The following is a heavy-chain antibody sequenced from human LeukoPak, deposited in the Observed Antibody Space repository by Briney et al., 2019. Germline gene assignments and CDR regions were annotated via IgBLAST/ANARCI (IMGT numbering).Heavy chain of an antibody. CDR1: GFNFSSYW. CDR2: IKQDGSEK. Sequence: PGGSLRLSCAASGFNFSSYWMSWVRQAPGKGLEWVANIKQDGSEKYYVDSVKGRFTISRDNAKNSLYLQMNSLRAEDTAVYYCARVRDCGGDCYNYYFDYWGQGTLVTVSS. D-gene: IGHD2-21*02. CDR3: ARVRDCGGDCYNYYFDY. J-gene: IGHJ4*02. V-gene: IGHV3-7*01.